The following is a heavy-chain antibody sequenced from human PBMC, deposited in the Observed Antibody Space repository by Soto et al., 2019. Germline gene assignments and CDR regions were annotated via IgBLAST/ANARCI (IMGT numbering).Heavy chain of an antibody. CDR3: ARGGGVNMIVVVITTDYYYGMDV. CDR2: ISGSGGST. D-gene: IGHD3-22*01. Sequence: PGGSLRLSCAASGFTFSSYAMSWVRQSPGKGLEWVSAISGSGGSTYYADSVKGRFTISRDNSKNTLYLQMNSLRAEDTAVYYGARGGGVNMIVVVITTDYYYGMDVWGQGTTVTVSS. CDR1: GFTFSSYA. V-gene: IGHV3-23*01. J-gene: IGHJ6*02.